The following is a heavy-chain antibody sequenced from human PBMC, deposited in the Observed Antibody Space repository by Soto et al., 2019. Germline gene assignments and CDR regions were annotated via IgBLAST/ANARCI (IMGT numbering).Heavy chain of an antibody. D-gene: IGHD3-10*01. Sequence: GESLKISCKGSGYSFTSYWINWVRQMPGKGLEWMGKIDPSDSHTGSTSYSPSLKSRVTMSLDKSKNQFSLKLSSVTAADMAVYYCARAVAPYFGTWFDPWGQGTLVTVSS. V-gene: IGHV5-10-1*01. CDR2: IDPSDSHTGST. J-gene: IGHJ5*02. CDR3: ARAVAPYFGTWFDP. CDR1: GYSFTSYW.